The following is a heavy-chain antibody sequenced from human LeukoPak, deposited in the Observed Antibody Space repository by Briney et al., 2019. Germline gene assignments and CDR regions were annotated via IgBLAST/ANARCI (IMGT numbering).Heavy chain of an antibody. J-gene: IGHJ4*02. CDR2: ISASTGTT. D-gene: IGHD2-2*01. V-gene: IGHV3-23*01. CDR1: GFTVGNYA. CDR3: AKRGLPALLYYFDY. Sequence: GGSLRLSCAASGFTVGNYAMTWVRQAPGKGLEWVSGISASTGTTYYADSVKGRFTISRDKSKNTLYLQMNSLRVEDTAVYYCAKRGLPALLYYFDYWGQGTLVTVSS.